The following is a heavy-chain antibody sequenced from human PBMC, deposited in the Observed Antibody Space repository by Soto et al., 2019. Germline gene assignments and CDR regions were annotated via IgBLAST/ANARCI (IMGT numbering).Heavy chain of an antibody. D-gene: IGHD6-19*01. CDR2: IIPIFGTA. CDR1: GGPFSNDA. CDR3: ARHSSSKWLVPPFRYYYYGMDV. Sequence: PVKVSSKASGGPFSNDAISWVRRAPGPQREGMGGIIPIFGTANYAQKFQGRVTITADASKSTAYMELSSLRSEDTVVYYCARHSSSKWLVPPFRYYYYGMDVWGQGTTVTVSS. V-gene: IGHV1-69*13. J-gene: IGHJ6*02.